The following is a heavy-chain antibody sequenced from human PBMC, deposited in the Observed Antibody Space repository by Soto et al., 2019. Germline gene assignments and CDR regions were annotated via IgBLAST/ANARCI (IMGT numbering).Heavy chain of an antibody. CDR2: IYPGDSDT. V-gene: IGHV5-51*01. J-gene: IGHJ6*02. Sequence: GAALKSSGEGSGDSVTSYWRGWVRQMPGKGLEWMGIIYPGDSDTRYSPSFQGQVTISADKSISTAYLQWSSLKASDTAMYYCARQNDFWSGSAYYGMDVWGQGTTVTVSS. CDR3: ARQNDFWSGSAYYGMDV. D-gene: IGHD3-3*01. CDR1: GDSVTSYW.